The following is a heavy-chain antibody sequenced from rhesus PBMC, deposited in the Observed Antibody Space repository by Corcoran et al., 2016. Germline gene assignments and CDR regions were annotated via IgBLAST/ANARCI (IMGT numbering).Heavy chain of an antibody. Sequence: QVQLQESGPGLVTPSATLSLTCAVSGGSISLSSYYCTWIRPAPGKGLAWIGYISYSGRTSYNPSLKSRVTSSRDTSKNQFSLKLSSVTAADTAVYYGARRKRMITVTITRGGLESWGQGVVGTVSS. CDR2: ISYSGRT. V-gene: IGHV4-122*02. D-gene: IGHD3-9*01. J-gene: IGHJ6*01. CDR1: GGSISLSSYY. CDR3: ARRKRMITVTITRGGLES.